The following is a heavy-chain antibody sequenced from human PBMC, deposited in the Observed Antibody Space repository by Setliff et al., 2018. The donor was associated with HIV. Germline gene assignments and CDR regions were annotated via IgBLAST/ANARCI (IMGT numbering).Heavy chain of an antibody. CDR3: ARADSRRGAGYQYMDV. CDR2: IFRGVTT. J-gene: IGHJ6*03. Sequence: SETLSLTCAVYGGSFSGYYWLWIRQSPTKGLEYIGIIFRGVTTYYNPSLRSRVALSMDTSKNQFSLRLSSVTAADTAIYYCARADSRRGAGYQYMDVWGKGTTVTVSS. D-gene: IGHD4-4*01. CDR1: GGSFSGYY. V-gene: IGHV4-34*12.